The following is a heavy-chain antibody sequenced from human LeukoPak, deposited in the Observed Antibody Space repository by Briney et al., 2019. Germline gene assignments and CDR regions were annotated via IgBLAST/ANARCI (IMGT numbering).Heavy chain of an antibody. CDR1: GFTFDDYG. CDR3: ARVYPYYYDSSGYPEAGYFDY. J-gene: IGHJ4*02. CDR2: INWNGGST. D-gene: IGHD3-22*01. Sequence: GGSLRLSCAASGFTFDDYGMSWVRQAPGKGLEWVSGINWNGGSTGYADSVKGRFTISRDNAKNSLYLQMNSLRAEDTALYYCARVYPYYYDSSGYPEAGYFDYWGQGTLVTVSS. V-gene: IGHV3-20*04.